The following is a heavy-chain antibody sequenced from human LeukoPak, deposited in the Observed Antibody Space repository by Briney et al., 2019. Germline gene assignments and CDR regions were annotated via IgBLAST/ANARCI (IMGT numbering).Heavy chain of an antibody. CDR1: GGSISSGGYS. V-gene: IGHV4-30-2*01. J-gene: IGHJ5*02. Sequence: PSETLSLTCAVSGGSISSGGYSWSWIRQPPGKGLEWIGYIYHSGSTYYNPSLKSRVTISVDRSKNQFSLKLSSVTAADTAVYYCARQRLDLWDPEFAPWGQGTLVTVSS. CDR2: IYHSGST. D-gene: IGHD2/OR15-2a*01. CDR3: ARQRLDLWDPEFAP.